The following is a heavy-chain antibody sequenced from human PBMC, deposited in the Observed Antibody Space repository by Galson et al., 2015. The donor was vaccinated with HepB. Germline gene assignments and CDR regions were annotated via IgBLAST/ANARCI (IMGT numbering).Heavy chain of an antibody. Sequence: PALVKPTQTLTLTCTFSGFSLNTSGMCVSWIRQPPGKALEWLARIDWDDDKYYTTSLTTRLTISKDTSKNQGVLTMTNMGPVNTATYYCARMARVVAVASHYYQYMDVWGKGTTVTVSS. CDR1: GFSLNTSGMC. D-gene: IGHD2-2*01. V-gene: IGHV2-70*11. J-gene: IGHJ6*03. CDR2: IDWDDDK. CDR3: ARMARVVAVASHYYQYMDV.